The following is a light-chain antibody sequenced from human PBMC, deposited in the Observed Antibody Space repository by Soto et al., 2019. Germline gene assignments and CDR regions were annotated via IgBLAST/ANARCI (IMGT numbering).Light chain of an antibody. CDR1: SSNIGAGYD. CDR3: QSYDNSLSGPV. CDR2: GDT. Sequence: QSVLTQPPSVSGAPGQRGTISCTGSSSNIGAGYDAHWYQQLPGKVPKLLIYGDTNRPSGVPDRFSGSKSGPSASLAITGLQPEDEADYYCQSYDNSLSGPVFGPGTKVTVL. J-gene: IGLJ1*01. V-gene: IGLV1-40*01.